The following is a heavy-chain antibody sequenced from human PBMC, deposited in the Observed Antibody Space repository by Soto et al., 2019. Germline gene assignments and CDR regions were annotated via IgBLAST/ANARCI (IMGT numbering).Heavy chain of an antibody. V-gene: IGHV1-18*01. Sequence: QIQLLQSGAEVKKPGASLKVTCKASGYTFRNFGISWVRQAPGQGLEWMGWISAYNANANYAQKFQGRLTMTADTYTSTGYMELRSLRSDDTAVYYCARENSYFDYWGQGTLVTVSS. CDR3: ARENSYFDY. CDR1: GYTFRNFG. CDR2: ISAYNANA. J-gene: IGHJ4*02.